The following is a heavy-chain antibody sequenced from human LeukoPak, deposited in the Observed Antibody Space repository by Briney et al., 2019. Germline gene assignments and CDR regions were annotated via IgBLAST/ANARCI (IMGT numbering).Heavy chain of an antibody. Sequence: SETLSLTRTVSGGSINTYYWHWIPQPPGEGPEWIGYISYSGRTNYNPSLKSRVTISIDTSKNQFSLKLTSVTAADTAVYHCARSGGYSGYDVDYWGQGTLVTVSS. CDR2: ISYSGRT. CDR3: ARSGGYSGYDVDY. CDR1: GGSINTYY. V-gene: IGHV4-59*01. D-gene: IGHD5-12*01. J-gene: IGHJ4*02.